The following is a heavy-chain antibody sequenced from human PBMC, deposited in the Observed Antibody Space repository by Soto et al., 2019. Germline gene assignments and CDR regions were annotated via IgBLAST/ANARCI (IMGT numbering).Heavy chain of an antibody. D-gene: IGHD2-15*01. CDR3: ARDWVYCSGGSCYPEPGDYYMDV. Sequence: GASGKVSCKASGYTFTRYGISGVRQAPGGGLEGMGWVSAYNGNTKYAQKLQGRVTMTTDTSTSTAYLELRILRSDDTAVYYCARDWVYCSGGSCYPEPGDYYMDVWGKGTTVTVPS. V-gene: IGHV1-18*01. CDR2: VSAYNGNT. J-gene: IGHJ6*03. CDR1: GYTFTRYG.